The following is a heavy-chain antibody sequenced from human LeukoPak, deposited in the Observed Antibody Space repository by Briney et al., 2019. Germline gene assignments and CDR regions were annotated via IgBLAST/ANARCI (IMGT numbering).Heavy chain of an antibody. J-gene: IGHJ2*01. CDR2: IHTSGST. Sequence: SETLSLTCTVSGGSISSYYWTWIRQPAGKGPEWIGRIHTSGSTNYNPSLKSRVNMSVDTSKNQFSLKLSSVTAADTAVYYCARVAGSRYFDLWGRGTLVTVSS. CDR3: ARVAGSRYFDL. CDR1: GGSISSYY. V-gene: IGHV4-4*07. D-gene: IGHD6-19*01.